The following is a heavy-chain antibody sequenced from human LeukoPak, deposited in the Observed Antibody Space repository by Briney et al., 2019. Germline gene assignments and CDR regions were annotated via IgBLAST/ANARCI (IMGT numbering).Heavy chain of an antibody. V-gene: IGHV4-39*01. CDR3: ATHVLRFLEWSQGACNWFDP. J-gene: IGHJ5*02. CDR2: IYYSGST. CDR1: GGSISSSSYY. Sequence: SETLSLTCTVSGGSISSSSYYWGWIRQPPGKGLEWIGSIYYSGSTYYNPSLKSRVTISVDTSKNQFSLKLSPVTAADTAVYYCATHVLRFLEWSQGACNWFDPWGQGTLVTVSS. D-gene: IGHD3-3*01.